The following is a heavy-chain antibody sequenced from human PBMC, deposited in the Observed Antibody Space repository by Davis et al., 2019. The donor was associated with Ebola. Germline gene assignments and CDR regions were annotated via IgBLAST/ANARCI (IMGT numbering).Heavy chain of an antibody. V-gene: IGHV1-2*02. Sequence: ASVQVSCKASGYTFTGYYMHWVRQAPGQGLEWMGWINPNSGGTIYAQKFQGRVTMTRDTSISTAYMELRSLRSDDTAVYYCARGPPAVVTPDYWGQGTLVTVSS. CDR1: GYTFTGYY. J-gene: IGHJ4*02. CDR3: ARGPPAVVTPDY. CDR2: INPNSGGT. D-gene: IGHD4-23*01.